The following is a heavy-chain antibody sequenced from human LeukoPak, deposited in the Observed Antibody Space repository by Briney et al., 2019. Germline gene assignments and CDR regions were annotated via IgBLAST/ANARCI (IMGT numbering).Heavy chain of an antibody. J-gene: IGHJ1*01. D-gene: IGHD3-22*01. V-gene: IGHV3-23*01. CDR2: LSGSGAGT. CDR1: GFTFSDYA. Sequence: PGGSLRLSCAASGFTFSDYALGWVRQAPGRGLEWVATLSGSGAGTYYSDSVQGRFTISRDNSKRTLFVQMNSLRAEDTAVYYCATYSSLNRREFQYWGQGTLLTVSS. CDR3: ATYSSLNRREFQY.